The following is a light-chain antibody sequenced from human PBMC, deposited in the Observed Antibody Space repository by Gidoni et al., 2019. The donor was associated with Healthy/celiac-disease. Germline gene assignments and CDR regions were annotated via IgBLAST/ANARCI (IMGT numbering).Light chain of an antibody. CDR3: QQSSNWWT. Sequence: ELVFTQSPATLSLSPGDRATLSCRSSHSVSSYLAWYQQKPGQAPRLRIYDASNRATGITARFSGSGSGTDFTITSSSLEPEDFAVYYCQQSSNWWTFGQGTKVEIK. J-gene: IGKJ1*01. CDR2: DAS. V-gene: IGKV3-11*01. CDR1: HSVSSY.